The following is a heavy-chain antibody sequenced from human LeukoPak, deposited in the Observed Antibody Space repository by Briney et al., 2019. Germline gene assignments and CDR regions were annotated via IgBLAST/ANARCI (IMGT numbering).Heavy chain of an antibody. D-gene: IGHD6-13*01. J-gene: IGHJ4*02. Sequence: GGSLRLSCAASGFTFSSYSMNWVRQAPGKGLEWVSSITSSSSYIYYADSVKGRFTISRDNAKNSLYLQVNSLRAEDTAVYYCARAHGQQQLVLGRARRFFYFDDWGQGTLVTVSS. CDR1: GFTFSSYS. CDR2: ITSSSSYI. CDR3: ARAHGQQQLVLGRARRFFYFDD. V-gene: IGHV3-21*01.